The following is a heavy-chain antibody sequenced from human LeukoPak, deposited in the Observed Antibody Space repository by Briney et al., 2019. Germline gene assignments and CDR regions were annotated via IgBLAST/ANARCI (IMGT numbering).Heavy chain of an antibody. J-gene: IGHJ5*02. V-gene: IGHV4-59*01. CDR2: IYHSGGT. CDR3: ARTTNGGVWFDP. D-gene: IGHD3-16*01. CDR1: GGSISSYY. Sequence: SETLSLTCTVSGGSISSYYWSWIRQLPGKGLEWIGHIYHSGGTNYSPSLKSRVTISVDTSKNQFSLKLSSVTAADTAVYFCARTTNGGVWFDPWGQGTLVTVSS.